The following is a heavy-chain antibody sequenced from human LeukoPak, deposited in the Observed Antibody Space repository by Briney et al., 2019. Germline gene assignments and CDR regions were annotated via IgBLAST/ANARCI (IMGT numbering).Heavy chain of an antibody. V-gene: IGHV1-69*13. CDR3: AREGIEYSGSRGAFDI. Sequence: SVKVSCKASGGTFSSYAISWVRQAPGQGLEWMGGIIPIFGTANYAQKFQGRVTITADESTSTAYMELSSLRSEDTAVYYCAREGIEYSGSRGAFDIWGQGTMVTVSS. D-gene: IGHD6-6*01. CDR1: GGTFSSYA. J-gene: IGHJ3*02. CDR2: IIPIFGTA.